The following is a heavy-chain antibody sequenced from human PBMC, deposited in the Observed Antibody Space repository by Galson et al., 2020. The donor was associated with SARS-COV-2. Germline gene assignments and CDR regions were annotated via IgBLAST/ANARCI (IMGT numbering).Heavy chain of an antibody. CDR1: GFTFSTYS. CDR3: ARGGTTTIKYDY. D-gene: IGHD1-1*01. Sequence: GGSLRLSCAASGFTFSTYSMNWVRQAPGKGLEWVSSMDSTSTYIYYADSVKGRFTISRDNAKNSLYLQMNSLRVEDTAVYYCARGGTTTIKYDYWGQGSLVTVSS. CDR2: MDSTSTYI. J-gene: IGHJ4*02. V-gene: IGHV3-21*06.